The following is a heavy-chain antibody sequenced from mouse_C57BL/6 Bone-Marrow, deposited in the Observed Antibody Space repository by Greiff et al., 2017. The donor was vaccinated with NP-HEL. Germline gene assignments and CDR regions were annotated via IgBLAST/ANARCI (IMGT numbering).Heavy chain of an antibody. V-gene: IGHV1-59*01. D-gene: IGHD1-1*01. CDR1: GYTFTSYW. J-gene: IGHJ2*01. CDR3: ARSSHYCGSSPYDFDY. Sequence: QVQLQQPGAELVRPGTSVKLSCKASGYTFTSYWMHWVKQRPGQGLEWIGVIYPSDSYTNYNQKFKGKATLTVDTSSSTAYMQLSSLTSEDSAVYYCARSSHYCGSSPYDFDYWGQGTTLTVSS. CDR2: IYPSDSYT.